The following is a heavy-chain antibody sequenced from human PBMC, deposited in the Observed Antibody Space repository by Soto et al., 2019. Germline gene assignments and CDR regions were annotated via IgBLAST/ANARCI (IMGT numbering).Heavy chain of an antibody. V-gene: IGHV2-5*02. Sequence: QITLKESGPTLVKPSQTLTLTCTFSGFSLSTSGVGVGWVRQPPGKALEWLALIYWDDDKRYSPSLKSRLTITKDTSKNQVVLTVTNMDPVDTATYYCAHRAVAGAFDYWGRGTLVTVSS. CDR1: GFSLSTSGVG. CDR3: AHRAVAGAFDY. J-gene: IGHJ4*02. CDR2: IYWDDDK. D-gene: IGHD6-19*01.